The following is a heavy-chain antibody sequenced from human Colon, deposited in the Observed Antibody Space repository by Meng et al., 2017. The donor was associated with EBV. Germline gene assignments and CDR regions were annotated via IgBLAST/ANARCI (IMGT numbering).Heavy chain of an antibody. CDR2: IDDSGST. D-gene: IGHD1-26*01. J-gene: IGHJ4*02. CDR3: ARGKQDAWELLAY. Sequence: QGLLESAGPGWVNPSGSLSLTCGVSGFSISSHIRWTWVRQPQGKGLESIGDIDDSGSTNYNPSLNSRISISLDKSKNLFSLKVNSVADADTAVYYCARGKQDAWELLAYWGQGALVTVSS. CDR1: GFSISSHIR. V-gene: IGHV4-4*02.